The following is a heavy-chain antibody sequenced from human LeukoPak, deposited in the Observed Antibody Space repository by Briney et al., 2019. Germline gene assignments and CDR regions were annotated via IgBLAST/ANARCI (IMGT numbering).Heavy chain of an antibody. CDR3: ARASYSYDINGWVPFDY. D-gene: IGHD3-22*01. CDR2: IYTSGST. V-gene: IGHV4-61*02. CDR1: GNSISSGDNY. Sequence: PSETLSLTCTVSGNSISSGDNYWSWIRQPAGKGLEWIGRIYTSGSTNYNPSLKSRVTISGDTSKNQFSLRLSPVTAADTAVYYCARASYSYDINGWVPFDYWGQGTLVTVSS. J-gene: IGHJ4*02.